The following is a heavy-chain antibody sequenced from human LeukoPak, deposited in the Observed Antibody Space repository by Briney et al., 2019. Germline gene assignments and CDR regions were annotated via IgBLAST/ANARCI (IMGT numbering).Heavy chain of an antibody. Sequence: GASVKVSCKASGYTFTSYGISWVRQAPGQGREWRGWVSAYNGNTNYAKKLQGRVTMTTATSTSTAYIELRSLRSDDTAVYYCARHRVVVPAAIYGYWGQGTLVTVSS. V-gene: IGHV1-18*01. CDR3: ARHRVVVPAAIYGY. D-gene: IGHD2-2*01. CDR1: GYTFTSYG. J-gene: IGHJ4*02. CDR2: VSAYNGNT.